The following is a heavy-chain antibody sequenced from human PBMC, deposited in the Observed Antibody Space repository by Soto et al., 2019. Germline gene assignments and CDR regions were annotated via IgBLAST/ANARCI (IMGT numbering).Heavy chain of an antibody. CDR2: VNHIGAS. V-gene: IGHV4-4*02. CDR3: TKDYIGADAFGI. J-gene: IGHJ3*02. CDR1: GGPITSDNW. D-gene: IGHD2-15*01. Sequence: SLTCAVSGGPITSDNWYNWVRQTPGKGLEWIGEVNHIGASNYSPSLKSRVTISLDKSKNQFSLSMTSVTAADTAMYYCTKDYIGADAFGIWGQGAMVTVSS.